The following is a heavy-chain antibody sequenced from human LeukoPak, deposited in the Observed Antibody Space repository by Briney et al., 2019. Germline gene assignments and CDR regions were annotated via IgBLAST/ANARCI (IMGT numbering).Heavy chain of an antibody. D-gene: IGHD3-3*01. Sequence: GGSPRLSCAASGFTFSSYSMNWVRQAPGKGLEWVSYISSSSSTIYYADSVKGRFTISRDNAKNSLYLQMNSLRDEDTAVYYCAREPNVLRFLEWSIYGMDVWGQGTTVTVSS. CDR1: GFTFSSYS. J-gene: IGHJ6*02. CDR3: AREPNVLRFLEWSIYGMDV. CDR2: ISSSSSTI. V-gene: IGHV3-48*02.